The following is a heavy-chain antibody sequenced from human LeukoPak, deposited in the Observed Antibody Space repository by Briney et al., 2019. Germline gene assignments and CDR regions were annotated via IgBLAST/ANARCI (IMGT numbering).Heavy chain of an antibody. CDR1: GYTFTGYY. V-gene: IGHV1-2*02. CDR3: ARETVTTYFFDY. CDR2: INPNSGGT. D-gene: IGHD4-17*01. J-gene: IGHJ4*02. Sequence: GASVKVSCKASGYTFTGYYMHWVRQAPGQGLEWMGWINPNSGGTNYAQKFQGRVTMTRDTSISTAYMELRRLRSDDTAVYYCARETVTTYFFDYWGQGTLVTVSS.